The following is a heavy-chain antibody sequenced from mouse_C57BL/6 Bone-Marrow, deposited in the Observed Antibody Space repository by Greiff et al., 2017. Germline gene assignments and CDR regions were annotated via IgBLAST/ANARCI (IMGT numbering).Heavy chain of an antibody. CDR3: ARVGYGKGGYFSY. Sequence: EVQRVESGGDLVKPGGSLKLSCAASGFTFSSYGMSWVRQTPDKRLEWVATISSGGSYTYYPDSVKGRVTLSRDNAKNTLYLQMSSLKSEDTAMYYCARVGYGKGGYFSYWGQGTTLTVSS. CDR2: ISSGGSYT. J-gene: IGHJ2*01. V-gene: IGHV5-6*01. CDR1: GFTFSSYG. D-gene: IGHD2-1*01.